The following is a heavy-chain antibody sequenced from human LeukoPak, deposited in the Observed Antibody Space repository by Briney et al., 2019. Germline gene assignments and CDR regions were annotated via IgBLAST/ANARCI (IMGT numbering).Heavy chain of an antibody. V-gene: IGHV3-20*04. Sequence: PGGSLRLSCAASGFTFDDYGMSWVRQAPGKGLEWVSSIKWNGGSTGYADSLKGRFTISRDNAKNSLYLQMNSLRAEDTALYYCARDGGDCSGDSCYVDYWGQGTLVTVSS. CDR3: ARDGGDCSGDSCYVDY. J-gene: IGHJ4*02. CDR2: IKWNGGST. CDR1: GFTFDDYG. D-gene: IGHD2-15*01.